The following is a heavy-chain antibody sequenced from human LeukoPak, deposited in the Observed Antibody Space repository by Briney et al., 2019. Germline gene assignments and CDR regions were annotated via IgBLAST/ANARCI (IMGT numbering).Heavy chain of an antibody. CDR1: GFTFSSYA. V-gene: IGHV3-23*01. J-gene: IGHJ4*02. CDR2: ISGSGGST. CDR3: AKDGATQVYSSSWYDDY. Sequence: GGSLRLSCAASGFTFSSYAMSWVRQAPGKGLEWVSAISGSGGSTYYADSVKGRFTISRDNSKDTLYLQMNSLRAEDTAVYYCAKDGATQVYSSSWYDDYWGQGTLVTVSS. D-gene: IGHD6-13*01.